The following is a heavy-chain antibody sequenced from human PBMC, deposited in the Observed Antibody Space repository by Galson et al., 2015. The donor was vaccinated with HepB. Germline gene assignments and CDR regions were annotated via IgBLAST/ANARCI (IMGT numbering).Heavy chain of an antibody. J-gene: IGHJ4*02. V-gene: IGHV3-7*03. D-gene: IGHD1-1*01. CDR1: GFTLSRSW. CDR3: VRDLYNTGGY. Sequence: SLRLSCAASGFTLSRSWMTWVRQAPGKGLEWVANIKYDGSEIHYVDSVKGRFTISRDNAKNSVFLQVNSLRAEDTAVYHCVRDLYNTGGYWGQGTLVAVSS. CDR2: IKYDGSEI.